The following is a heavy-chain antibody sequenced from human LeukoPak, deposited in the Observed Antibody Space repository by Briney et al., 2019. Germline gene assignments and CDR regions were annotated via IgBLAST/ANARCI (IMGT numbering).Heavy chain of an antibody. V-gene: IGHV5-10-1*01. CDR1: GYRFTSYW. D-gene: IGHD3-10*01. CDR3: ARRGWFGESLDS. J-gene: IGHJ4*02. CDR2: IDPSDSYT. Sequence: GESLKISCKVSGYRFTSYWISWVRQMPGKGVEWMGRIDPSDSYTNYSPSFQGHVTISVDKSISTAYLQWSSLKASDTAIYYCARRGWFGESLDSWGQGTLVTVSS.